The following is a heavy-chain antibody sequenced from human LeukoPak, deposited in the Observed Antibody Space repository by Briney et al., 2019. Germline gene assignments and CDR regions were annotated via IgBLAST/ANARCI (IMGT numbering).Heavy chain of an antibody. D-gene: IGHD1-26*01. CDR3: ARDQVGTMPLDF. J-gene: IGHJ4*02. CDR1: GFTFNLNR. Sequence: QTGGSLRLSCAASGFTFNLNRIHWVRQVPGEGLEWISCIETDGSTSGYLRSVQGRFTVSRDNAKSTVHLQMNSLRAEDTATYYCARDQVGTMPLDFWGQGTLVTVSS. V-gene: IGHV3-74*01. CDR2: IETDGSTS.